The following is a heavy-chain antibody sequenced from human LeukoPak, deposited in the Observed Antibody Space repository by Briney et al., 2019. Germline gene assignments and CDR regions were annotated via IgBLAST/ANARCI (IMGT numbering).Heavy chain of an antibody. CDR2: ISSSSSYI. CDR3: AGEGDGYNYPWDFDY. CDR1: GFTFSSYS. J-gene: IGHJ4*02. Sequence: PGGSLRLSCAASGFTFSSYSMNWVPQAPGKGLEWVSSISSSSSYIYYADSVKGRFTISRDNAKNSLYLQMNSLRAEDTAVYYCAGEGDGYNYPWDFDYWGQGTLVTVSS. D-gene: IGHD5-24*01. V-gene: IGHV3-21*01.